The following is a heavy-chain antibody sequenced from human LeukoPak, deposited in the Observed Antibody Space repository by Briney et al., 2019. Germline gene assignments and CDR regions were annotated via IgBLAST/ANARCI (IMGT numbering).Heavy chain of an antibody. V-gene: IGHV4-59*01. J-gene: IGHJ5*02. CDR3: ARGGSTDWVNWFDP. D-gene: IGHD6-19*01. CDR1: GGSISSYY. CDR2: IHNSWGT. Sequence: PSETLSLTCTVSGGSISSYYWSWIRQPPGRELQWIGYIHNSWGTNYSPSLKSRVTISVDTSKNQFSLKLNSVTTADTAVYYCARGGSTDWVNWFDPWGQGMLVTVSS.